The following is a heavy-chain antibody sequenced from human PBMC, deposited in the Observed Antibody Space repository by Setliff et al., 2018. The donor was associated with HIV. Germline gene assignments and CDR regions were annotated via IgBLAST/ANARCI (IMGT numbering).Heavy chain of an antibody. V-gene: IGHV3-30*04. CDR1: GFTFSRYG. D-gene: IGHD3-22*01. CDR2: MYYDGVTT. J-gene: IGHJ4*02. Sequence: GGSLRLSCAASGFTFSRYGMHWIRQAPGKGLEWVAVMYYDGVTTYYADSVKGRFTISRDNSKNTLYLQMNSLRAEDTAVYYCAREWGRSDYYDSSGSKGYFDYWGQGTLVTVSS. CDR3: AREWGRSDYYDSSGSKGYFDY.